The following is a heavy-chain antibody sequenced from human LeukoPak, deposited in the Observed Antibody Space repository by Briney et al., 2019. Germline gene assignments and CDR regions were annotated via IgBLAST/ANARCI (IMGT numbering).Heavy chain of an antibody. CDR3: ARTPLDSCSWYSSGWFDP. V-gene: IGHV4-39*07. J-gene: IGHJ5*02. CDR2: IYYSGST. D-gene: IGHD6-13*01. CDR1: GGSISSSSYY. Sequence: SETLSLTCTVSGGSISSSSYYWGWIRQPPGKGLEWIGSIYYSGSTYYNPSLKSRVTISVDTSKNQFSLKLSSVTAADTAVYYCARTPLDSCSWYSSGWFDPWGQGTLVTVSS.